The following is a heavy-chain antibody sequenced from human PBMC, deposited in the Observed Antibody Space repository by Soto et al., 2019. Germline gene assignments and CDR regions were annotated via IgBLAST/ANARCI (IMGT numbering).Heavy chain of an antibody. CDR3: ARDLVEMATIGAFDI. J-gene: IGHJ3*02. CDR2: IYYSGST. CDR1: GGSVSSGSYY. Sequence: PSETLSLTCTVSGGSVSSGSYYWSWIRQPPGKGLEWIGYIYYSGSTNYNPSLKSRVTISVDTSKNQFSLKLSSVTAADTAVYYCARDLVEMATIGAFDIWGQGTMVTVSS. V-gene: IGHV4-61*01. D-gene: IGHD5-12*01.